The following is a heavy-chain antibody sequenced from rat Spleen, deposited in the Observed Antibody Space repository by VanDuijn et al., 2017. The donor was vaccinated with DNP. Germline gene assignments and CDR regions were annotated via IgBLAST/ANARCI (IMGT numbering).Heavy chain of an antibody. D-gene: IGHD1-11*01. CDR1: GFSLTRYD. J-gene: IGHJ3*01. CDR2: ISSGGNT. CDR3: TRGGPY. Sequence: QVQLKESGPGLVQPSQTLSLTCTVSGFSLTRYDVTWVRQPPGKGLEWIAAISSGGNTYYKSNLKSRLSISRDTSKSQVSLEMNNLQTEDTAIYFCTRGGPYWGQGTLVTVSS. V-gene: IGHV2S12*01.